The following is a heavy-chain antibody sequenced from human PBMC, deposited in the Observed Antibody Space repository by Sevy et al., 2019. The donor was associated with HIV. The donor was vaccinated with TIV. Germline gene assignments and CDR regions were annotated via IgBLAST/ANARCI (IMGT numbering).Heavy chain of an antibody. CDR3: ARIYNWNDVNAFDI. J-gene: IGHJ3*02. V-gene: IGHV4-39*01. CDR2: IYYSGST. CDR1: GGSISSSSYY. Sequence: SETLSLTCTVSGGSISSSSYYWGWIRQPPGKGLEWIGSIYYSGSTYYNPSLKSRVTISVDTSKNQFSLKLSSVTAADMAVYYCARIYNWNDVNAFDIWGQGTMVTVSS. D-gene: IGHD1-20*01.